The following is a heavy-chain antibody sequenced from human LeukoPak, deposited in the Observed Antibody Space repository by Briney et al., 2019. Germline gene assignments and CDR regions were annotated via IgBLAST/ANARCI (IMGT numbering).Heavy chain of an antibody. Sequence: GGSLRLSCAASGFTFSSHGMNWVRQAPGKGLEWVSGISPGGGITYYTDSVKGRFTISRDNSKNTQSLQMNSLRAEDTAVYYCARSRVYYYDSSADLWGQGTLVTVSS. CDR3: ARSRVYYYDSSADL. CDR1: GFTFSSHG. CDR2: ISPGGGIT. V-gene: IGHV3-23*01. D-gene: IGHD3-22*01. J-gene: IGHJ5*02.